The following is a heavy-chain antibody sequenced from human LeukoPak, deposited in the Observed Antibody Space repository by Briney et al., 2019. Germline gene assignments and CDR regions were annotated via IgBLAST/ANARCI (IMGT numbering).Heavy chain of an antibody. D-gene: IGHD6-13*01. V-gene: IGHV3-48*03. CDR3: AKEVTGYSSSWYEAPPNWFDP. J-gene: IGHJ5*02. CDR2: VSSSGSSI. Sequence: GGSLRLSCAASGFTFSSYDMNWVRQAPGKGLEWVSFVSSSGSSINYADSVKGRFTISRDNAKNSLYLQMNSLRAEDTAVYYCAKEVTGYSSSWYEAPPNWFDPWGQGTLVTVSS. CDR1: GFTFSSYD.